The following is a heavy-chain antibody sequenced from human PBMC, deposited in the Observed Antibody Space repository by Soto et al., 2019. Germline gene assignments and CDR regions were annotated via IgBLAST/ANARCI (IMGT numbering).Heavy chain of an antibody. Sequence: EVQLVESGGGLVQPGGSLRLSCAASGFTFSTYWMHWIRQVPGKGLEWVSRINSDASHTYYADSVKGQFTISRDNAKNTLHLERNRLTAEYKGVYYCVRDGHCVTTRGYGYGFDPLCQCSLLTVSS. J-gene: IGHJ5*02. CDR3: VRDGHCVTTRGYGYGFDP. D-gene: IGHD6-25*01. V-gene: IGHV3-74*01. CDR2: INSDASHT. CDR1: GFTFSTYW.